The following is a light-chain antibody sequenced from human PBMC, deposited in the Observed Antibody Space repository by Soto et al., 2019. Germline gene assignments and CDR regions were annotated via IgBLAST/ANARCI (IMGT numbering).Light chain of an antibody. Sequence: NFMLTQPHSVSESPGKTVTISCTRSSGSIDSNYVQWYQQRPGSAPTTVIYEDNQRPSGVPARISGSIDRSSNSASLTISGLKTEDEGDYYCQSYDSSNLWVFGGGTQLTVL. CDR1: SGSIDSNY. CDR2: EDN. V-gene: IGLV6-57*04. J-gene: IGLJ3*02. CDR3: QSYDSSNLWV.